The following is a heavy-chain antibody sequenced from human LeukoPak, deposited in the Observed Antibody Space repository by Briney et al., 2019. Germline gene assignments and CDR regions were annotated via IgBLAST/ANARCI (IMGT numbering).Heavy chain of an antibody. CDR2: VYHTGST. V-gene: IGHV4-61*01. J-gene: IGHJ5*02. CDR3: ARGFASGWYSRYDP. CDR1: GDPVSRGSYY. Sequence: SETLSLTCTVSGDPVSRGSYYWSWIRQPPGKELEWIGYVYHTGSTNYNPSLKSRVTISVDTSKNEFSLKVTSVTAADTAVYYWARGFASGWYSRYDPWGQGTLVTVSS. D-gene: IGHD6-19*01.